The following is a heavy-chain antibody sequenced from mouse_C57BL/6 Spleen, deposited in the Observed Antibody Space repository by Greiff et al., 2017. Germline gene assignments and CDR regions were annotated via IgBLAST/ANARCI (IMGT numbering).Heavy chain of an antibody. D-gene: IGHD2-12*01. CDR3: ARYSLPYYTYAMDY. J-gene: IGHJ4*01. CDR1: GFTFTAYY. Sequence: EVKLVESGGGLVQPGGSLSLSCAASGFTFTAYYMSWVRQPPGQALEWLGFIRNKANGYTTEYSASVKGRFTISRANSQSILYLQMNALRAEDSATYYCARYSLPYYTYAMDYWGQGTSVTVSS. V-gene: IGHV7-3*01. CDR2: IRNKANGYTT.